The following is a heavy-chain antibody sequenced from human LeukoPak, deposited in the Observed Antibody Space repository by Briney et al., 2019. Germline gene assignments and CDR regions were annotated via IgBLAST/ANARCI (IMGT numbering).Heavy chain of an antibody. CDR3: ARVGATTTYNFDY. Sequence: ASVKVSCKASGYTFTGYYMHWVRQAPGQGLEWMGWINPNSGNTGYAQKFQGRVTITRNTSISTAYMELSSLRSEDTAVYYCARVGATTTYNFDYWGQGTLVTVSS. V-gene: IGHV1-8*03. D-gene: IGHD1-26*01. J-gene: IGHJ4*02. CDR1: GYTFTGYY. CDR2: INPNSGNT.